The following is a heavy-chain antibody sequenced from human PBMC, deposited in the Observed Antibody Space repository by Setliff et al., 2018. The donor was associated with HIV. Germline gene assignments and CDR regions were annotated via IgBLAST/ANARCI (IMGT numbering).Heavy chain of an antibody. Sequence: PGGSLRLSCAASGFTFSSYWMSWVRQAPGKGLEWVANIKHDGSEKNYVDSVKGRFTISRDNAEKSLYLQMNSLRAEDTAVYYCARDPFSITMIVVSVAFDIWGQGTMVTVSS. V-gene: IGHV3-7*01. J-gene: IGHJ3*02. CDR2: IKHDGSEK. CDR1: GFTFSSYW. CDR3: ARDPFSITMIVVSVAFDI. D-gene: IGHD3-22*01.